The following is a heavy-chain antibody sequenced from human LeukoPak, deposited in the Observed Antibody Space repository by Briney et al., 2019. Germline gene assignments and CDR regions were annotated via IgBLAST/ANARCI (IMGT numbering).Heavy chain of an antibody. CDR3: ARSPSPYYYDSSGYYLDY. CDR2: IYSGGST. J-gene: IGHJ4*02. Sequence: PGGSLRLSCTLFGFNVGTNYMTWVRQAPGKGLEWVSVIYSGGSTYYADSVKGRFTISRDNSKNTLYLQMNSLRAEDTAVYYCARSPSPYYYDSSGYYLDYWGQGTLVTISS. V-gene: IGHV3-53*01. D-gene: IGHD3-22*01. CDR1: GFNVGTNY.